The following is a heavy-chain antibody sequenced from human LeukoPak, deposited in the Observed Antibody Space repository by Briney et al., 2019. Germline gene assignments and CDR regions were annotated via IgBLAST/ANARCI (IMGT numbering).Heavy chain of an antibody. J-gene: IGHJ6*03. Sequence: EASVKVSCKASGGTFSSYTITWVRQAPGQGLEWMGGIMPLFCTANYAQKFQGGVTITTDESTSRAYMELSSLTSEDTAMYYCARVDRYHFYLDVWGKGTTVTVSS. CDR3: ARVDRYHFYLDV. CDR1: GGTFSSYT. V-gene: IGHV1-69*05. D-gene: IGHD2-21*02. CDR2: IMPLFCTA.